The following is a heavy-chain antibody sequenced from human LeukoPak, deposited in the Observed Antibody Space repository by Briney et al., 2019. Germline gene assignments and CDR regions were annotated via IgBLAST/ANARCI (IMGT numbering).Heavy chain of an antibody. Sequence: TGGSLRLSCAASGFTFSSYWMSWVRQAPGKGLEWVSYISSSGSTIYYADSVKGRFTISRDNAKNSLYLQMSSLRAEDTAVCYCARGYCSGGSCYDYWGQGTLVTVSS. CDR3: ARGYCSGGSCYDY. D-gene: IGHD2-15*01. J-gene: IGHJ4*02. CDR1: GFTFSSYW. CDR2: ISSSGSTI. V-gene: IGHV3-48*04.